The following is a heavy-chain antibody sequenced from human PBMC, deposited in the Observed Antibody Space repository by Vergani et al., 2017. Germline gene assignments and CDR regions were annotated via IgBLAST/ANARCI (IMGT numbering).Heavy chain of an antibody. V-gene: IGHV3-66*02. D-gene: IGHD4-17*01. Sequence: LMESGGGLVQPGGSLRLSCAASSFSVSSHYMTWVRQAPGKGREWVSTINIGGRTSYADSVKGRLTLTRDDSKNTLHLQMNSLRPEDTAVYYCARGMTTETTDLDGFDIWGQGTMVSVSS. CDR2: INIGGRT. CDR3: ARGMTTETTDLDGFDI. J-gene: IGHJ3*02. CDR1: SFSVSSHY.